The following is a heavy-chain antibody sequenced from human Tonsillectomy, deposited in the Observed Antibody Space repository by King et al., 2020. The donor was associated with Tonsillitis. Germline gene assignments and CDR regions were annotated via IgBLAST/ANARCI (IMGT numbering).Heavy chain of an antibody. Sequence: QLVQSGGGLVQPGGSLRLSCSASGFSFSVYAMSWVRQAPGKGLEWGSGVRNSGGVTYYADSGKGRFTISRDNSKNTLYLQMNSLRAEDTALYYCAKAMVVTGLLDSWGQGTLVTVSS. CDR3: AKAMVVTGLLDS. CDR1: GFSFSVYA. CDR2: VRNSGGVT. V-gene: IGHV3-23*04. D-gene: IGHD2-21*02. J-gene: IGHJ4*02.